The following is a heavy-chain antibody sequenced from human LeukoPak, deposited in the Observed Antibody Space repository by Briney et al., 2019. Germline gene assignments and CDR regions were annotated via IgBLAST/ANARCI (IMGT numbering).Heavy chain of an antibody. CDR2: IYSSGDT. Sequence: SETLSLTCTVSGGSISSYYWSWIRQPAGKGLEGMGYIYSSGDTNYSPSLKSRLTISVDTSKNQFSLKLSSVTAADTAVYYCARVHGDYVDGIDYWGQGTLVTVSS. J-gene: IGHJ4*02. D-gene: IGHD4-17*01. V-gene: IGHV4-59*01. CDR3: ARVHGDYVDGIDY. CDR1: GGSISSYY.